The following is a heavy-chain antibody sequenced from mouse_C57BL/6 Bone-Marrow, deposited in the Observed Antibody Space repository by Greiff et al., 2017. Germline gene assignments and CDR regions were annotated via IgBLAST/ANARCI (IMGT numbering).Heavy chain of an antibody. D-gene: IGHD1-1*01. CDR3: AMGITTVVARFAD. Sequence: VQLQQSGAELVKPGASVKVSCKASGYTFTSYWMHWVKQRPGQGLEWIGKIHPSASDTNYNQKFKGKATLTVDKSSSTAFMQLSSLTSEDSAVYDCAMGITTVVARFADWGQGTTVTVSA. V-gene: IGHV1-74*01. J-gene: IGHJ3*01. CDR2: IHPSASDT. CDR1: GYTFTSYW.